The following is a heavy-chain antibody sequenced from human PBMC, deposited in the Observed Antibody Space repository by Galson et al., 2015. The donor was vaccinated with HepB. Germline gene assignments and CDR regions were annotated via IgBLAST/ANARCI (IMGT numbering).Heavy chain of an antibody. CDR1: VHTFTIYG. D-gene: IGHD1/OR15-1a*01. CDR2: ISAYTGKT. J-gene: IGHJ3*02. CDR3: ARNNYDKDAFDI. V-gene: IGHV1-18*01. Sequence: SVKVSCKASVHTFTIYGISWVRQAPGQGLEWMGWISAYTGKTNYAQKLQGRVTMTTDTSTSTAYMELRSLRSDDTAVYYCARNNYDKDAFDIWGQGTMVTVSS.